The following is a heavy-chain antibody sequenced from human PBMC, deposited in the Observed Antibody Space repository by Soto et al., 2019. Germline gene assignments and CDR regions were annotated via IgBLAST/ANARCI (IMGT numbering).Heavy chain of an antibody. V-gene: IGHV3-15*01. CDR3: TTDDPINRY. J-gene: IGHJ4*02. Sequence: GGSLRLSCAASGFTFNIAWMSWVRQAPGEGLEWVGRIKSKTDGGTTDYAAPVKGRFTISRDDSKNTLYLQMNSLKTEDAAVYYCTTDDPINRYWGQGTLVTVSS. CDR1: GFTFNIAW. CDR2: IKSKTDGGTT.